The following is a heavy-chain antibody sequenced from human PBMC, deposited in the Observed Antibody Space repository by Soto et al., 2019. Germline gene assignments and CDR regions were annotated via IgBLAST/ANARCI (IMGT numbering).Heavy chain of an antibody. CDR1: GGTFSSYA. CDR3: ARIPVTTVTLDYCDL. CDR2: IIPIFGTA. D-gene: IGHD4-17*01. V-gene: IGHV1-69*12. Sequence: QVQLVQSGAEVKKPGSSVKVSCKASGGTFSSYAISWVRQAPGQGLEWMGGIIPIFGTANYAQKFQGIVTINAGESTSTAYRELSSRRSEDTAVYYCARIPVTTVTLDYCDLWGRGTLVTVSS. J-gene: IGHJ2*01.